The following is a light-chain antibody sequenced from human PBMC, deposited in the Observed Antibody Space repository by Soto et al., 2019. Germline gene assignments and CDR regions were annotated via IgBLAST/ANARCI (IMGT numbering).Light chain of an antibody. CDR1: QSVSSW. V-gene: IGKV1-5*03. CDR2: KAS. CDR3: HHPAT. Sequence: DIQMTQSPSTLSSSVGDRVTITCRASQSVSSWLAWYQQKPGKAPKLLIYKASRLESGVPSRFSGSGSGTAFTLTISSLQPDDFAPYYCHHPATFGQGTKVEIK. J-gene: IGKJ1*01.